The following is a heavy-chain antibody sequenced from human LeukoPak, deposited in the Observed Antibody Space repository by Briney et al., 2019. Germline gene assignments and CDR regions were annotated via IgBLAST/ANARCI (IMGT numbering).Heavy chain of an antibody. CDR1: GGSISSYY. V-gene: IGHV4-59*01. CDR3: ARVGWGGNWFDP. Sequence: PSETLSLTCTVSGGSISSYYWSWIRQPPGKGLEWSGYIYYSGSTNYNPSLKSRVTISVDTSKNQFSLKLSSVTAADTAVSYCARVGWGGNWFDPWGQGTLVTVSS. J-gene: IGHJ5*02. CDR2: IYYSGST. D-gene: IGHD3-16*01.